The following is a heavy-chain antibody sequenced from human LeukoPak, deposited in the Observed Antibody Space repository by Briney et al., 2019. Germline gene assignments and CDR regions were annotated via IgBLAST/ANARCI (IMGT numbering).Heavy chain of an antibody. CDR1: GFTFDNYA. Sequence: PGGSLRLSCVASGFTFDNYAMHWDRQTPGKVLEWVSGISWNSGSMGYTDSVRGRFTISRDNAKKSLYLQMNSLRPEDTALYYCAKVCRVGIDYTSSWYYFDFWGQGTLVTVSS. CDR3: AKVCRVGIDYTSSWYYFDF. CDR2: ISWNSGSM. D-gene: IGHD6-13*01. J-gene: IGHJ4*02. V-gene: IGHV3-9*01.